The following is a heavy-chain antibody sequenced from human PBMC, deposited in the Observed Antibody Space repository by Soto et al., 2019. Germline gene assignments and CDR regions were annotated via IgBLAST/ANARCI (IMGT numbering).Heavy chain of an antibody. Sequence: QVQLVQSGAEVKKPGASVKVSCKASGYTFTDYYIHWVRQAPGQGLEWMGWINPKSGGADYALKFQGRVTMTRDTSIRTAYMDLINLTSDDTAVYFCAREALEESEVAASWFDPWGQGTLVTVSS. V-gene: IGHV1-2*02. CDR3: AREALEESEVAASWFDP. CDR2: INPKSGGA. CDR1: GYTFTDYY. J-gene: IGHJ5*02. D-gene: IGHD2-15*01.